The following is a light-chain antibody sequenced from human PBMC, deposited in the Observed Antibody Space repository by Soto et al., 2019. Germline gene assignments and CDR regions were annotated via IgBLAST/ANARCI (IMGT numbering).Light chain of an antibody. CDR3: QQRSNWPPVT. V-gene: IGKV3-11*01. J-gene: IGKJ4*01. CDR1: QSVSNY. CDR2: DAS. Sequence: EIGLTQSPATLSLSPGERATLSCRASQSVSNYLAWYQQKPGQAPRLLIYDASNRASGIPARFSGSGSGTDFTLTISSLVPEDFAVYYCQQRSNWPPVTFGGGTKVDIK.